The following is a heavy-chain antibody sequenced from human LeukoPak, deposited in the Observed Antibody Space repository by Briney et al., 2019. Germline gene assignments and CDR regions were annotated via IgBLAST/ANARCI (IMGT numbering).Heavy chain of an antibody. CDR3: ANLASSSWSH. J-gene: IGHJ4*02. CDR1: GFTFSSYA. D-gene: IGHD6-13*01. CDR2: ISGSGGST. V-gene: IGHV3-23*01. Sequence: GGSLRLSCAASGFTFSSYAVSWVRQAPGKGLAWVSAISGSGGSTYYADSVKGRFTISRDNSKNTLYLQMNSLRAEDTAVYYCANLASSSWSHWGQGTLVTVSS.